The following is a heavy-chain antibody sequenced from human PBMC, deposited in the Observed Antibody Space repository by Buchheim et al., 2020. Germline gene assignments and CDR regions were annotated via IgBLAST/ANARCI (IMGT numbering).Heavy chain of an antibody. CDR3: ARKVILTRIRGWFDP. D-gene: IGHD3-9*01. V-gene: IGHV4-34*01. Sequence: QVQLQQWGAGLLKPSETLSLTCAVYGGSFSGYYWSWIRQPPGKGLEWIGEINHSGSTNYNPSLKSRVTISVDTSKNQFSLKLSSVTAADTAVYYCARKVILTRIRGWFDPWGQGTL. J-gene: IGHJ5*02. CDR2: INHSGST. CDR1: GGSFSGYY.